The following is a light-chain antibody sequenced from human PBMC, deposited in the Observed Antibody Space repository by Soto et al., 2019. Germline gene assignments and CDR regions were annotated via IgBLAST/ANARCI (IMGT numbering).Light chain of an antibody. CDR1: SSNIGSNA. CDR2: SDD. Sequence: QSVLTQPPSASGTPGQKVTISCSGSSSNIGSNAVNWYQQVPGTAPKLLIYSDDQRPSGVPDRFSGSKSGTSASLAISGLQSEDEADYICAAWNDNLNGPSCVFGTGTKVTVL. J-gene: IGLJ1*01. V-gene: IGLV1-44*01. CDR3: AAWNDNLNGPSCV.